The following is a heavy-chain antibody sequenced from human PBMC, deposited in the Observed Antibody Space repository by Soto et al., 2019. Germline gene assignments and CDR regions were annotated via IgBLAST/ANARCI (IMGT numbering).Heavy chain of an antibody. CDR1: GGSISSGGYY. D-gene: IGHD3-22*01. J-gene: IGHJ4*02. V-gene: IGHV4-31*03. CDR2: IYYSGST. Sequence: QVQLQESGPGLVKPSQTLSLTCTVSGGSISSGGYYWSWIRQHPGKGLEWIGYIYYSGSTYYHPSLKSRVTISVDTSKNQFSLKLSSVTAADTAVYYCAREKRAYYYDSSGFDYWGQGTLVTVSS. CDR3: AREKRAYYYDSSGFDY.